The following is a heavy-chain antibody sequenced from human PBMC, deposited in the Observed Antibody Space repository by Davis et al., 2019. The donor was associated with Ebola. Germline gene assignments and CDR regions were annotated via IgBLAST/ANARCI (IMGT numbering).Heavy chain of an antibody. V-gene: IGHV1-46*01. J-gene: IGHJ4*02. D-gene: IGHD3-3*01. Sequence: AASVKVSCKASGYTFTDYYMNWVRQAPGQGLEWMGIIAPSGDFTRFAPKFQGRITLTTDTSTNTVSMELTSLKSEDTAVYYCARALDRLLDFDYWGQGTLVTVSS. CDR2: IAPSGDFT. CDR3: ARALDRLLDFDY. CDR1: GYTFTDYY.